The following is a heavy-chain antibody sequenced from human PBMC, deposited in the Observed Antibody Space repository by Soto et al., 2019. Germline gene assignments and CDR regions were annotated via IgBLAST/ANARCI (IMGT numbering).Heavy chain of an antibody. CDR2: IIPIFGTA. CDR1: GGTFSSYA. CDR3: ARDGGVYDYSPFDY. J-gene: IGHJ4*02. Sequence: QVQLVQSGAEVKKPGSSVKVSCKASGGTFSSYAISWVRQAPGQGLEWMGGIIPIFGTADYAQKFQGRVTITAHESTSAAYMKLSSLRSEDTAVYYCARDGGVYDYSPFDYWGQGTLVTVSS. V-gene: IGHV1-69*12. D-gene: IGHD4-4*01.